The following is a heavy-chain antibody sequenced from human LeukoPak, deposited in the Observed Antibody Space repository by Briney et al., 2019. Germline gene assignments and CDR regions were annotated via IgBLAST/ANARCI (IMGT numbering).Heavy chain of an antibody. D-gene: IGHD6-6*01. J-gene: IGHJ6*03. Sequence: GGSLRLSCAASGFIFSSYSMDWVRPAPGRGLEWVSSISSSSSYIYYADSVKGRFTISRDNAKNSLYLQMNSLRAEDTAVYYCARLAALAHYYYMDVWGKGTTVTVSS. CDR1: GFIFSSYS. CDR2: ISSSSSYI. V-gene: IGHV3-21*01. CDR3: ARLAALAHYYYMDV.